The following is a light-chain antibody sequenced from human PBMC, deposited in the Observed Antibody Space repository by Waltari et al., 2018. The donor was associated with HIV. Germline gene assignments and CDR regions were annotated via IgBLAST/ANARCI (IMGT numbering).Light chain of an antibody. CDR1: QHIQHY. J-gene: IGKJ2*01. Sequence: DIQMTQSPSALSASLGKRGTITCRSSQHIQHYVNWYQQKPGKAPKVLIYAATNVQSGVPSRFSGSGSGTEFTLSVASLEREDAATYFCQQSYSTPPYTFGQGTKVQI. CDR2: AAT. CDR3: QQSYSTPPYT. V-gene: IGKV1-39*01.